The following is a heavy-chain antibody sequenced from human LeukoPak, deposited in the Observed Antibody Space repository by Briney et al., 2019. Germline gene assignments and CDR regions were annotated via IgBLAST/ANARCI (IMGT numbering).Heavy chain of an antibody. CDR3: AKGLHTEQQLAALGY. V-gene: IGHV3-30*18. CDR1: GFTFSSYG. J-gene: IGHJ4*02. D-gene: IGHD6-13*01. CDR2: ISYDGSNK. Sequence: GGTLRLSCAASGFTFSSYGMHWVRQAPGKGLEWVAVISYDGSNKYYADSVKGRFTISGDNSKNTLYLQMNSLRAEDTAVYYCAKGLHTEQQLAALGYWGQGTLVTVSS.